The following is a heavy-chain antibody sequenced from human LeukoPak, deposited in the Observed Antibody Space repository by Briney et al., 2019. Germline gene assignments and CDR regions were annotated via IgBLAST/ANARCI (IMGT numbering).Heavy chain of an antibody. D-gene: IGHD2-15*01. CDR3: AKDLEAKVVVAVGHVS. J-gene: IGHJ5*02. V-gene: IGHV3-23*01. Sequence: PGGSLRLSCAASGFTFSSYAMSWVRQAPGKGLEWVSAISGSGGSTYYADSVKGRFTISRDNSKNTLYLQMNSLRAEDTAVYYCAKDLEAKVVVAVGHVSWGQGTLVTVSS. CDR2: ISGSGGST. CDR1: GFTFSSYA.